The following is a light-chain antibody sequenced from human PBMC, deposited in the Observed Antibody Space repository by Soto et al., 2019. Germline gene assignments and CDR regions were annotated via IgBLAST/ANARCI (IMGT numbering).Light chain of an antibody. V-gene: IGKV1-9*01. CDR2: AAS. CDR3: QQLNSYPIT. Sequence: IPLTQSPSSLSASVGDSVTITCRASQGISSFLAWYQQKPGKAPKLLIYAASTLQSGVPSRFSGSGSGTDFTLTISSLQPEDFDTYFCQQLNSYPITFGQGTRLEIK. CDR1: QGISSF. J-gene: IGKJ5*01.